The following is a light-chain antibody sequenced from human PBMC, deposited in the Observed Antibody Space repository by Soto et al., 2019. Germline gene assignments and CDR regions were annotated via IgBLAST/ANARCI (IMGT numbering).Light chain of an antibody. CDR3: QQTNSLPLT. V-gene: IGKV1-12*01. CDR2: TAS. Sequence: DIQMTQSPSSVSASVGDRVTITCRASQGISIWLAWYQQKPGKAPKVLIYTASSLESWVPSRFSGSVSVTDFTLTISSLQPEDVATYYCQQTNSLPLTFGGGTKVEIK. J-gene: IGKJ4*01. CDR1: QGISIW.